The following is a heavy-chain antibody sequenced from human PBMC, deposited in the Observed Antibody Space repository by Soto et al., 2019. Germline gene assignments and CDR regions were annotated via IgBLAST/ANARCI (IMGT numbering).Heavy chain of an antibody. Sequence: QVQLVQSGAEVKKPGSSVKVSCKASGGTFSSYAISWVRQAPGQGLEWMGGIIPIFGTANYAQKFQGRVTITEDESTSTAYRELSSLRSEDTAVYYCARQAKRPGIEAAGIWVEWFDPWGQGTLVTVSS. D-gene: IGHD6-13*01. V-gene: IGHV1-69*01. J-gene: IGHJ5*02. CDR3: ARQAKRPGIEAAGIWVEWFDP. CDR1: GGTFSSYA. CDR2: IIPIFGTA.